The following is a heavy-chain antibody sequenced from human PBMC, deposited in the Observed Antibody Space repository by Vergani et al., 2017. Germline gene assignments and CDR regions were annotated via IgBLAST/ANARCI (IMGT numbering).Heavy chain of an antibody. CDR3: ARGGSNYPPGYYYYYMDV. J-gene: IGHJ6*03. CDR1: GYTFTGYY. V-gene: IGHV1-2*02. Sequence: QVQLVQSGAEVKKPGASVKVSCKASGYTFTGYYMHWVRQAPGQGLEWMGWISPNSGGTNYAQKFQGRVTMTRDTSISTAYMELSRLRSDDTAVYYCARGGSNYPPGYYYYYMDVWGKGTTVTVSS. CDR2: ISPNSGGT. D-gene: IGHD4-11*01.